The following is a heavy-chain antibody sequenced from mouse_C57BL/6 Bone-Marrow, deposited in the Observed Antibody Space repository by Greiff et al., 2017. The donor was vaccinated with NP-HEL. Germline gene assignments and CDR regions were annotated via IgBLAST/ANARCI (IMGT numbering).Heavy chain of an antibody. J-gene: IGHJ4*01. CDR2: IDPSDSYT. Sequence: QVQLQQPGAELVRPGTSVKLSCKASGYTFTSYWMHWVKQRPGQGLEWIGVIDPSDSYTNYNQKFKGKATLTVDTSSSTAYMQLSSLTSEDSAVYYCARWGKSVVATNYYAMDYWGQGTSVTVSS. CDR3: ARWGKSVVATNYYAMDY. D-gene: IGHD1-1*01. V-gene: IGHV1-59*01. CDR1: GYTFTSYW.